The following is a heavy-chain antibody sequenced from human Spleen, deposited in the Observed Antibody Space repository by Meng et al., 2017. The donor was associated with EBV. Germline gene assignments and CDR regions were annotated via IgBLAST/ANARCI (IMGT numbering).Heavy chain of an antibody. J-gene: IGHJ4*02. Sequence: VQHAAPGPGLGRPSGSLSPTCAVSRGFITSGDWWSWVRQAPGKGLECIVEIHHSGGTSYNPSLKSRVTISLDMSKHQFSLRLSAVPAADTAVYYCARAGYHRPASEYWGQGTLVTVSS. V-gene: IGHV4-4*02. CDR2: IHHSGGT. CDR1: RGFITSGDW. D-gene: IGHD2-15*01. CDR3: ARAGYHRPASEY.